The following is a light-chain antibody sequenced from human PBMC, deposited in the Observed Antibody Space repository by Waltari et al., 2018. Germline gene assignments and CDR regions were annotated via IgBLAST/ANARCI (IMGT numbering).Light chain of an antibody. Sequence: EIVLTQSPDFQSVTPQDKVTITCRASHSIGNKLHCYQQKPDQSPRLLIRDASQSFSVGPSRCSGSGSGTDFTLTINSLEAEDAATYYCHQSSSSPYTFGQGTKLEIK. CDR1: HSIGNK. CDR2: DAS. J-gene: IGKJ2*01. V-gene: IGKV6-21*01. CDR3: HQSSSSPYT.